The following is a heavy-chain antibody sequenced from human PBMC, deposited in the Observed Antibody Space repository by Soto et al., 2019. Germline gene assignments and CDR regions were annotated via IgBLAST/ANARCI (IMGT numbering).Heavy chain of an antibody. CDR3: ARLGWFGELSPRAYYYYMDV. CDR1: GYTFTSYD. Sequence: GASVKVSCKASGYTFTSYDINWVRQATGQGLEWMGWMNPNSGNTGYAQKFQGRVTMTRNTSISTAYMELSSLRSEDTAVYYCARLGWFGELSPRAYYYYMDVWGKGTTVTVSS. D-gene: IGHD3-10*01. V-gene: IGHV1-8*01. CDR2: MNPNSGNT. J-gene: IGHJ6*03.